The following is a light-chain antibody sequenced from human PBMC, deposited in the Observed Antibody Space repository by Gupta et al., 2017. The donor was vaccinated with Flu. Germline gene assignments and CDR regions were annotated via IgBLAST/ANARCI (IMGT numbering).Light chain of an antibody. V-gene: IGLV8-61*01. Sequence: VVTQEPSFSVSPAQTVTLTCGWNSASGTTNYYPSWNQQTPGQPPRSLMYRTNTRSSGVPVGLCGSLRGNKAALTIAGAQEDEESDYYCALYRGSGISVFGGGTKLTVL. CDR3: ALYRGSGISV. J-gene: IGLJ3*02. CDR1: SASGTTNYY. CDR2: RTN.